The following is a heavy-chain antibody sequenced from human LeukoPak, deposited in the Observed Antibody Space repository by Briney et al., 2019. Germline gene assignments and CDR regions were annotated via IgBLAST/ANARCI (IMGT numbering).Heavy chain of an antibody. Sequence: ASVKVFCKASGYTFTGYYMHWVPQAPGQGLECMIWINPHSDDTNYAQKLQRRVTMTRDTSISTAYIEQGRLICHDTAVYDCARDQETGDRFYNWFDPWGQGTLVTVSS. CDR2: INPHSDDT. V-gene: IGHV1-2*02. J-gene: IGHJ5*02. D-gene: IGHD3-10*01. CDR3: ARDQETGDRFYNWFDP. CDR1: GYTFTGYY.